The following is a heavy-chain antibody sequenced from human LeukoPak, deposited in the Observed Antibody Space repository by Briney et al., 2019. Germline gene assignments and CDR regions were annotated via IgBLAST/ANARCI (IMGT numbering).Heavy chain of an antibody. Sequence: PGGSLRLSCTVSGFTVSSNSMSWVRQAPGKGLEWVSFIYSGGNTHYSDSVKGRFTISRDNSKNTLYLQMNSLRADDTAVYYCARRAGVYSHPYDYWGQGTLVTVSS. V-gene: IGHV3-53*01. CDR3: ARRAGVYSHPYDY. J-gene: IGHJ4*02. CDR1: GFTVSSNS. CDR2: IYSGGNT. D-gene: IGHD2-8*01.